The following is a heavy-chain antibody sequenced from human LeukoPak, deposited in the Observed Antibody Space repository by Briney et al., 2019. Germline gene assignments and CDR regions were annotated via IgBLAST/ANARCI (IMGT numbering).Heavy chain of an antibody. D-gene: IGHD1-7*01. J-gene: IGHJ5*02. V-gene: IGHV4-61*02. CDR3: ARSLTGFRTGTTESHLVSPQINWFDP. Sequence: PSQTLSLTCTVSGGSISSGSYYWSWIRQPAGKGLEWIGRIYTSGSTNYNPSLKSRVTISVDTSKNQFSLKLSSVTAADTAVYYCARSLTGFRTGTTESHLVSPQINWFDPWGQGTLVTVSS. CDR1: GGSISSGSYY. CDR2: IYTSGST.